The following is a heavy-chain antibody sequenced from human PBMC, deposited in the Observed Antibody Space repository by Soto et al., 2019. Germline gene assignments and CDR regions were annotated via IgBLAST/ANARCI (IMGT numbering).Heavy chain of an antibody. Sequence: QVQLVESGGGVVQPGRSLRLSYAASGFTFSDYAMHWVRQAPGKGLEWVASIWFDGATKYYADSVKGRFTISRDNSKNTVYLQMNSLRAEDSALYHCGRGGFSTNWRFDYWGQGTLVAVSS. D-gene: IGHD6-13*01. V-gene: IGHV3-33*01. CDR2: IWFDGATK. CDR1: GFTFSDYA. CDR3: GRGGFSTNWRFDY. J-gene: IGHJ4*02.